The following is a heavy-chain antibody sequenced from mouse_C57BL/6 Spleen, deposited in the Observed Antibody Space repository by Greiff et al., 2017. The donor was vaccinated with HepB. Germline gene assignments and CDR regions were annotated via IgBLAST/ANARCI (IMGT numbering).Heavy chain of an antibody. Sequence: EVKLMESGGDLVKPGGSLKLSCAASGFTFSSYGMSWVRQTPDKRLEWVATISSGGSYTYYPDSVKGRFTISRDNAKNTLYLQMSSLKSEDTAMYYCARQDYDYDEDYAMDYWGQGTSVTVSS. J-gene: IGHJ4*01. CDR1: GFTFSSYG. V-gene: IGHV5-6*01. CDR3: ARQDYDYDEDYAMDY. D-gene: IGHD2-4*01. CDR2: ISSGGSYT.